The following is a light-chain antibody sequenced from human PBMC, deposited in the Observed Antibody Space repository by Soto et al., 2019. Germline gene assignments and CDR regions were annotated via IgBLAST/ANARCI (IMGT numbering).Light chain of an antibody. J-gene: IGKJ1*01. V-gene: IGKV1-39*01. CDR2: AAS. CDR1: QTIGNY. CDR3: QQSYNTPRT. Sequence: DIQMTQSPSSLSASVGAPVPLTCRARQTIGNYLNWYQQRPGKAPNLLISAASTLQSGVPSRFSGSGSGTDFTLTITSLQPEDFATYYCQQSYNTPRTFGQGTKVDIK.